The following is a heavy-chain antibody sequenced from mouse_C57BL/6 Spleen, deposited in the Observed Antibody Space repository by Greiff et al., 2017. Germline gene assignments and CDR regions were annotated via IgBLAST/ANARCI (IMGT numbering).Heavy chain of an antibody. CDR2: INYDGSST. CDR3: ARDDGYFHAMDY. CDR1: GFTFSDYY. V-gene: IGHV5-16*01. J-gene: IGHJ4*01. Sequence: EVKVVESEGGLVQPGSSMKLSCTASGFTFSDYYMAWVRQVSEKGLEWVANINYDGSSTYYLDSLKSRFIISRDNAKNILYLQMSSLKSEDTATYYCARDDGYFHAMDYWGQGTSVTVSS. D-gene: IGHD2-3*01.